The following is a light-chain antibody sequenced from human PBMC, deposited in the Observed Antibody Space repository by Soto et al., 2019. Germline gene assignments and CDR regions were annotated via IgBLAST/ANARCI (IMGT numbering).Light chain of an antibody. J-gene: IGKJ2*01. CDR1: QGISSY. V-gene: IGKV1-39*01. Sequence: IQLTQSPSSLSASVGDRVTITCRASQGISSYLAWYQQKPGKAPKLLIYAASTLQSGVPSRFSGSASGTDFTLTISSLQPDDFATYYCQQSYSTPYTFGQGTKVDIK. CDR3: QQSYSTPYT. CDR2: AAS.